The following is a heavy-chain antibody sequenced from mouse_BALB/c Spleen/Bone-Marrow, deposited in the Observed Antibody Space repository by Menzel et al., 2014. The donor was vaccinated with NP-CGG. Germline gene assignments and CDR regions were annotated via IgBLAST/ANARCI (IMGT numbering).Heavy chain of an antibody. V-gene: IGHV2-6-5*01. CDR2: LWGGGTT. CDR3: ARHWDYDYGFAY. CDR1: GFSLIDYG. J-gene: IGHJ3*01. Sequence: QVQLKESGPGLVAPSQSLSITCTVSGFSLIDYGVSWIRRPPGKGLEWLGVLWGGGTTYYNSTLKSRLSSSRDNSKGQVFLKMDSLQTDDTAIYYCARHWDYDYGFAYWGQGTLVTVSA. D-gene: IGHD2-4*01.